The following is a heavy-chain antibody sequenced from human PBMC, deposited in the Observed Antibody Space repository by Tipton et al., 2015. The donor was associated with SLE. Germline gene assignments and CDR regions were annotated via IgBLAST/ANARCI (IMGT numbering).Heavy chain of an antibody. CDR2: INHSGSA. V-gene: IGHV4-34*01. CDR3: ARGVDTAMVYYYYGMDV. Sequence: TLSLTCAVYGGSFSGYYWSWIRQPPGKGLEWIGDINHSGSANYNPSLKSRVTISVDTSKNQFSLKLTSVTATDTAVYYCARGVDTAMVYYYYGMDVWGQGTTVTVSS. J-gene: IGHJ6*02. CDR1: GGSFSGYY. D-gene: IGHD5-18*01.